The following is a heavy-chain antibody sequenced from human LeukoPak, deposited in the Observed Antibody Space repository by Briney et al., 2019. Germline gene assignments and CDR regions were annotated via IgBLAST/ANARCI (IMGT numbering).Heavy chain of an antibody. V-gene: IGHV4-59*01. CDR1: GGSISSYY. D-gene: IGHD3-3*01. CDR2: IYHSGST. J-gene: IGHJ2*01. Sequence: SETLSLTCTVSGGSISSYYWSWIRQPPGKGLEWIGYIYHSGSTNYNPSLKSRVTISVDTSKNQFSLKLSSVTAADTAVYYCARSGDYDFWTNKYWYFDLWGRGTLVTVSS. CDR3: ARSGDYDFWTNKYWYFDL.